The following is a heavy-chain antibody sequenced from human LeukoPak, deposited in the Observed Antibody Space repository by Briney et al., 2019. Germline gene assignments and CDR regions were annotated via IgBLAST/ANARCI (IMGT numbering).Heavy chain of an antibody. Sequence: ASVEVSCKASGYTFTGYYMHWVRQAPGQGLEWMGWINPYSGGTNYAQKFQGRVTMARDTSISTAYMELSSLRSDDTAVYYCASQDDYSNYGGVYWGQGTLVTVSS. CDR1: GYTFTGYY. CDR3: ASQDDYSNYGGVY. J-gene: IGHJ4*02. D-gene: IGHD4-11*01. V-gene: IGHV1-2*02. CDR2: INPYSGGT.